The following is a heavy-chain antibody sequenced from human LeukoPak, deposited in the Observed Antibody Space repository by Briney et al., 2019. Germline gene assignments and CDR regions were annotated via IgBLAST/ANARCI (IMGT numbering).Heavy chain of an antibody. CDR2: INTNTGNP. CDR1: GYTFTSYA. J-gene: IGHJ4*02. Sequence: ASVKVSCKASGYTFTSYAMNWVRQAPGQGLEWMGWINTNTGNPTYAQGFTGRFVFSLDTSVSTAYLQISSLKAEDTAVYYCARDGTMGIAVAGIGYWGQGTLVTVSS. CDR3: ARDGTMGIAVAGIGY. V-gene: IGHV7-4-1*02. D-gene: IGHD6-19*01.